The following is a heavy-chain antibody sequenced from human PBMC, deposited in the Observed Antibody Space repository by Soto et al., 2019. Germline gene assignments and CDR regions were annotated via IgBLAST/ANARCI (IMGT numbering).Heavy chain of an antibody. CDR2: IYHSGST. D-gene: IGHD4-17*01. J-gene: IGHJ6*02. CDR3: ARDRFTYGDFLVYGMDV. CDR1: GGSISSINW. V-gene: IGHV4-4*02. Sequence: SETLSLTCAVSGGSISSINWWSWVRQPPGKGLEWIGEIYHSGSTNYNPSLKSRVTISVDKSKNQFSLKLSSVTAADTAVYYCARDRFTYGDFLVYGMDVWGQGTTVTVSS.